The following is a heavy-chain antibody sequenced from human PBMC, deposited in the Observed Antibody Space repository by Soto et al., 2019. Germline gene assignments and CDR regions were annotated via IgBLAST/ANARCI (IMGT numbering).Heavy chain of an antibody. Sequence: QVQLVQSGTEVKKPGASVKVSCKASGYTFSTDGISWLRQAPGQGLEWMGWISGYNGNTKYAQKFQGRVTMTTDTSTRTAYMELRSLTSDDTAVYYCVRDGGQTFVDSWGQGTLVTVSS. V-gene: IGHV1-18*01. CDR3: VRDGGQTFVDS. J-gene: IGHJ5*01. D-gene: IGHD3-16*01. CDR1: GYTFSTDG. CDR2: ISGYNGNT.